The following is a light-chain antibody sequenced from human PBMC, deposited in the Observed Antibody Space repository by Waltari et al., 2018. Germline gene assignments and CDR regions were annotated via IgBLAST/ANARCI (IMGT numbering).Light chain of an antibody. V-gene: IGKV1-39*01. J-gene: IGKJ1*01. CDR3: QQTLHAPWT. CDR2: SAS. Sequence: DIQVIQSPSSLSASVGDRVTITCRPSQGISDYLNWYQQKSGSAPKLLIYSASTLNRGVPSRFSGTESGTYFTPTIDGLQPDDFATYFCQQTLHAPWTFGQGTRVEV. CDR1: QGISDY.